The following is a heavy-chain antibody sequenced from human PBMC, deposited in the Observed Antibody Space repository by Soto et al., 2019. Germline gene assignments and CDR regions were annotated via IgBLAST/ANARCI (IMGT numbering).Heavy chain of an antibody. D-gene: IGHD2-15*01. CDR3: ARGGVVVVAAIGVHDAFDI. V-gene: IGHV4-31*03. CDR2: IYYSGST. CDR1: GGSISRGGFY. J-gene: IGHJ3*02. Sequence: SETLSLTCTVSGGSISRGGFYWSWIRQHPGKGVEWIGYIYYSGSTYYNPSLKSRVTISVDTSKNQFSLKLSSVTAADTAVYYCARGGVVVVAAIGVHDAFDIWGQGTMVSVPS.